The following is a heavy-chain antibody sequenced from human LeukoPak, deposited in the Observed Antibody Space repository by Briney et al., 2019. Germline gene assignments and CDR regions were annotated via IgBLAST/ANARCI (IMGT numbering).Heavy chain of an antibody. J-gene: IGHJ4*02. CDR1: GYTLTELS. CDR3: ATDNGRFYYGSGRPFDY. Sequence: GASEKVSCKVSGYTLTELSMHWVRQAPGKGLEWMGGFDPEDGETIYAQKFQGRVTMTEDTSTDTAYMELSSLRSEDTAVYYCATDNGRFYYGSGRPFDYWGQGTLVTVSS. CDR2: FDPEDGET. D-gene: IGHD3-10*01. V-gene: IGHV1-24*01.